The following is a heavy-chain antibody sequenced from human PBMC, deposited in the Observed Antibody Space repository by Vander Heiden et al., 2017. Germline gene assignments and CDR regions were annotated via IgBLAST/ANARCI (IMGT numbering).Heavy chain of an antibody. CDR2: IKQDGSEK. CDR3: ASGVGGSDAFDI. J-gene: IGHJ3*02. D-gene: IGHD2-15*01. Sequence: EVQLVESGGGLVQPGGSLRLPCAASGFTFSSYWMGWVRQAPGKGLEWVANIKQDGSEKYYVDSVKGRFTISRDNAKNSLYLQMNSLRAEDTAVYYCASGVGGSDAFDIWGQGTMVTVSS. V-gene: IGHV3-7*01. CDR1: GFTFSSYW.